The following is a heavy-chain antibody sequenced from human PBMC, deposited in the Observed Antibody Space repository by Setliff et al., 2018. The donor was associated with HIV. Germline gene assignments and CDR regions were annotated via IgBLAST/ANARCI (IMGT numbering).Heavy chain of an antibody. CDR1: GFTFSSYW. CDR3: TPLHY. D-gene: IGHD2-15*01. V-gene: IGHV3-74*01. J-gene: IGHJ4*02. Sequence: GGSLRLSCAASGFTFSSYWMHWVRQAPGKGLVWVSRINSDGSSTSYADSVKGRFTISRDNSKSTLYLQMTSLRPEDTAVYYCTPLHYWGQGTLVTVSS. CDR2: INSDGSST.